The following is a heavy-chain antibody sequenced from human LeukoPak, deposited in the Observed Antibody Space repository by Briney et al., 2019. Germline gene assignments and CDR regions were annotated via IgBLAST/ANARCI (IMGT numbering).Heavy chain of an antibody. J-gene: IGHJ6*02. V-gene: IGHV4-34*01. CDR2: INHSGST. CDR3: ATAPTRGSGSYYHPKYYGMDV. Sequence: SETLSLTCTVYGGSFSGYYWSWIRQPPGKGLEWIGEINHSGSTNYNPSLKSRVTISVETSKNQFYLKLRSVTAADTAVYYCATAPTRGSGSYYHPKYYGMDVWGQGTTVTVSS. CDR1: GGSFSGYY. D-gene: IGHD3-10*01.